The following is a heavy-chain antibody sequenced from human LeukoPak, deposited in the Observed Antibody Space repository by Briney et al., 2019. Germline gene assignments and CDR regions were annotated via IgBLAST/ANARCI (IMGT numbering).Heavy chain of an antibody. CDR1: GFTFSSYA. D-gene: IGHD3-10*01. CDR2: ISGSGGST. Sequence: GGSLRLSCAASGFTFSSYAMSWVRQAPGKGLEWVSAISGSGGSTYYADSVKGRFTISRDNSRNTAFLQMNSLRAEDTAIYYCAKRAYGSIDYWGQGTLVTVSS. V-gene: IGHV3-23*01. J-gene: IGHJ4*02. CDR3: AKRAYGSIDY.